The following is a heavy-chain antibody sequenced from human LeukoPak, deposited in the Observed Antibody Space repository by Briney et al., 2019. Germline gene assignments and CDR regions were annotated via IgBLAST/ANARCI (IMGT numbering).Heavy chain of an antibody. CDR1: GFTFDDYA. CDR3: AKDISLAGGLGWAIALNAFDI. Sequence: PGGSLRLSCAASGFTFDDYAMHWVRQAPGKGLEWVSGISWNSGSIGYADSVKGRFTISRDNAKNSLYLQMNSLRAEDTALYYCAKDISLAGGLGWAIALNAFDIWGQGTMVTVSS. CDR2: ISWNSGSI. J-gene: IGHJ3*02. D-gene: IGHD2-21*01. V-gene: IGHV3-9*01.